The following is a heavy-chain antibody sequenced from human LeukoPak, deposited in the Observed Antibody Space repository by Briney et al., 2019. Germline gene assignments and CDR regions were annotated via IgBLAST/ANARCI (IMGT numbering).Heavy chain of an antibody. CDR3: TSRYDFWSGYFQGYYFDF. D-gene: IGHD3-3*01. CDR1: GLTFTHYW. V-gene: IGHV3-7*01. J-gene: IGHJ4*02. CDR2: MHPDGTGK. Sequence: GWCLTLSCPAPGLTFTHYWMHWVGPPPAKGLASVDYMHPDGTGKYYMESLRGRFASSRDNAENSLYLQMSNLRDEDTAVYYCTSRYDFWSGYFQGYYFDFWGQGSPVTVSS.